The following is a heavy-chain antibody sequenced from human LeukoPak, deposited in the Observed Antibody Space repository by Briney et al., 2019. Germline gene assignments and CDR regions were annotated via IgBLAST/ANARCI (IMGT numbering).Heavy chain of an antibody. J-gene: IGHJ5*02. V-gene: IGHV4-59*08. CDR2: IYYSGST. D-gene: IGHD2-21*01. Sequence: SETLSLTCIVSDGSISNYFWSWIRQPPGKGLEWIGYIYYSGSTNYNPSLKSRVTISVDTSKNQFSLRLSSVTAADTAVYYCARHPNTAHSLGPWGQGTLVTVSS. CDR1: DGSISNYF. CDR3: ARHPNTAHSLGP.